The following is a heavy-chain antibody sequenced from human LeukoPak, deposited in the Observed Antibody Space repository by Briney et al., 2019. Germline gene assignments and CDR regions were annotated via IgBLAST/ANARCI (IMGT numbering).Heavy chain of an antibody. J-gene: IGHJ4*02. Sequence: PSETLSLTCAVSGYSISSSHWWGWIRQPPGKELEWIGYIYYSGSTYYNPSLKSRVTMSVDTSKNQFSLKLSSVTAVDTAVYYCARTGVDTTMDYWGQGTLVTVSS. CDR3: ARTGVDTTMDY. V-gene: IGHV4-28*01. D-gene: IGHD5-18*01. CDR1: GYSISSSHW. CDR2: IYYSGST.